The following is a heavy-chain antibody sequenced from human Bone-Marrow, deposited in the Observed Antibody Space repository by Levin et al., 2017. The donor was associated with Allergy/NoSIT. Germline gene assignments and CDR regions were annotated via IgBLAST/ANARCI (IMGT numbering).Heavy chain of an antibody. J-gene: IGHJ6*02. CDR1: GFTFSDYS. V-gene: IGHV3-11*01. D-gene: IGHD3-3*01. CDR2: ITSSGSSI. CDR3: ARDESGSRDDGLDV. Sequence: GESLKISCAASGFTFSDYSMIWIRQAPGKGLEWVSYITSSGSSIYYADSVKGRFTISIDNAKNSLSLQMNSLRAEDTALYYCARDESGSRDDGLDVWGQGTTVTVSS.